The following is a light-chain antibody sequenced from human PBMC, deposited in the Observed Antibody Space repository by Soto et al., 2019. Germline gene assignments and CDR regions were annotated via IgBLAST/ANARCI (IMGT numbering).Light chain of an antibody. V-gene: IGKV3-20*01. Sequence: ESVLTQSPGTMSLSPGDRATLSCRASQSVSSNFLAWYQQKPGQAPRLLIYGASSRATGIPDRFSGSGSWTDFALNIRRLETEEFAMYFCQHYGSSPRTFGQGTHVEIK. CDR1: QSVSSNF. CDR3: QHYGSSPRT. J-gene: IGKJ1*01. CDR2: GAS.